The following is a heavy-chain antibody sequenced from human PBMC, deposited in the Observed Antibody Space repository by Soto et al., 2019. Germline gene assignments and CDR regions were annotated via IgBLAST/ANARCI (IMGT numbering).Heavy chain of an antibody. D-gene: IGHD3-22*01. J-gene: IGHJ4*02. CDR1: GFTVSSSY. Sequence: GGSLRLSCAASGFTVSSSYMSWVRQAPGKGLEWVSVIYSGGSTYYADSVKGRFTISRDNSKNTLYLQMNSPRAEDTAVYYCARGRSSSGYYYFDYWGQGTLVTVSS. CDR3: ARGRSSSGYYYFDY. V-gene: IGHV3-53*01. CDR2: IYSGGST.